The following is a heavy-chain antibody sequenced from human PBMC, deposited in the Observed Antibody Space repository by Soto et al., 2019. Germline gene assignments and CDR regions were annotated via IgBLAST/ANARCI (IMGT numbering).Heavy chain of an antibody. CDR3: ARGRKYYDFWSGYSHHRYYFNH. J-gene: IGHJ4*02. D-gene: IGHD3-3*01. Sequence: SETLSLTCAVYGGSFSGYCWSWIRQPPGKGLEWIGEINHSGRTNYNPSLKSRVTISVDTSKSQFSLKLSSVTAADTAVYYCARGRKYYDFWSGYSHHRYYFNHWGQGTLVTVS. V-gene: IGHV4-34*01. CDR2: INHSGRT. CDR1: GGSFSGYC.